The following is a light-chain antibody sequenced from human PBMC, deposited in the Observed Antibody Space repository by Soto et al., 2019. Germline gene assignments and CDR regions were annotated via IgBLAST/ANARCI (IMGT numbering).Light chain of an antibody. Sequence: EIVLTQSPATLSLSPGERATLSCRASQSVSSYLAWYQQKPGQAPRLLIYDASNRATGVPARFSGSGSGTAFTLIISSLEPEDFAVYYCQRRSNWPLTFGGGTKVEIK. CDR2: DAS. J-gene: IGKJ4*01. V-gene: IGKV3-11*01. CDR3: QRRSNWPLT. CDR1: QSVSSY.